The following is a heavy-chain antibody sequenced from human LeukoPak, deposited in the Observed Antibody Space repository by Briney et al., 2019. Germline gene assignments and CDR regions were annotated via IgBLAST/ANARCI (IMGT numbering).Heavy chain of an antibody. V-gene: IGHV1-2*02. CDR3: ARARWDYYYYYGMDV. Sequence: ASVKVSCKASGGTFSSYAISWVRQAPGQGLEWMGWINPNSGGTNYAQKFQGRVTMTRDTSISTAYMELSRLRSDDTAVYYCARARWDYYYYYGMDVWGQGTTVTVSS. CDR1: GGTFSSYA. D-gene: IGHD5-24*01. J-gene: IGHJ6*02. CDR2: INPNSGGT.